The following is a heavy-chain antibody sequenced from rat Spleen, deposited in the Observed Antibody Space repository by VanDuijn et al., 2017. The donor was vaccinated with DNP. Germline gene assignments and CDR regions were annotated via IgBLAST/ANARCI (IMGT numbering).Heavy chain of an antibody. CDR3: STLGPTWYFDL. D-gene: IGHD3-1*01. Sequence: EVQLVESGGGLVQPGRSLKLSCAASGFTFSAYYMAWVRQAPAKGLEWVAYIGSAAYAPYYGDSVKGRFTISRDNAKSTLYLQMNSLRSEDTATYYCSTLGPTWYFDLWGPGTMVTVSS. J-gene: IGHJ1*01. CDR2: IGSAAYAP. V-gene: IGHV5-27*01. CDR1: GFTFSAYY.